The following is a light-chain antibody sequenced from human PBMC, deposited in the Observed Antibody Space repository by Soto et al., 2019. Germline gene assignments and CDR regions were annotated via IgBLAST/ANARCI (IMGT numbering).Light chain of an antibody. CDR1: QSVSSN. V-gene: IGKV3-15*01. CDR3: RQYNNWPPT. J-gene: IGKJ4*01. CDR2: GAS. Sequence: EIVMTQSPATLSLSPGERATLSCRASQSVSSNLAWYQQKPGQAPRLLIYGASTRATGIPARFSGSGSGTEFTLTISSLQSEDFAVYYCRQYNNWPPTCGGGTKVEIK.